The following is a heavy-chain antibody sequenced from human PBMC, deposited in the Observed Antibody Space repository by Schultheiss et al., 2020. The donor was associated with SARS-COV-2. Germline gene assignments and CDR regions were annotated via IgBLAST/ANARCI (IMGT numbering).Heavy chain of an antibody. CDR1: GYTFTSYA. J-gene: IGHJ6*02. Sequence: ASVKVSCKASGYTFTSYAMNWVRQAPGQGLEWMGWINPNSGGTNYAQKFQGRVTMTRDTSISTAYMELRSLRSDDTAVYYCARENTAAAGTPIVHYYGMDVWGQGTTVTVSS. CDR2: INPNSGGT. D-gene: IGHD6-13*01. CDR3: ARENTAAAGTPIVHYYGMDV. V-gene: IGHV1-2*02.